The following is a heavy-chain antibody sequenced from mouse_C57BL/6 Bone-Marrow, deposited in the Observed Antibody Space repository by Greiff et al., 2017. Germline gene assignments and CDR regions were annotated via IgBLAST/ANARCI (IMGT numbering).Heavy chain of an antibody. J-gene: IGHJ3*01. D-gene: IGHD2-2*01. Sequence: EVKVVESGAELVRPGASVKLSCTASGFNIKDDYMHWVKQRPEQGLEWIGWIDPENGDTAYASKFQGKATITADTSSNTAYLQLSSLTSEDTAVYYCTTMVTPFAYWGQGTLVTVSA. CDR1: GFNIKDDY. CDR3: TTMVTPFAY. V-gene: IGHV14-4*01. CDR2: IDPENGDT.